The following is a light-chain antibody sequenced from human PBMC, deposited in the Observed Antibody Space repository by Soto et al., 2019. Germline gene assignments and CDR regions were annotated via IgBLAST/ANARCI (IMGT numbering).Light chain of an antibody. CDR3: QQSYSSLQRT. CDR1: QSISTY. Sequence: DIQMTQSPSSLSASVGDRVTITCRASQSISTYLNWYQQKPGKAPKLLIYAASSLQSGVPSRFSGSGSGTDFTLTISTLQPEDSATYYCQQSYSSLQRTFGGVTKVEI. V-gene: IGKV1-39*01. CDR2: AAS. J-gene: IGKJ4*01.